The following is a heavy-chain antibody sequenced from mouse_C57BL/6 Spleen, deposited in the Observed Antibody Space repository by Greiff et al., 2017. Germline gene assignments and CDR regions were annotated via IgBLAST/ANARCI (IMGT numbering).Heavy chain of an antibody. CDR3: TRFTTVVAPYAMDY. Sequence: QVQLQQSGAELVRPGASVTLSCKASGYTFTDYEMHWVKQTPVHGLEWIGAIDPETGGTAYNQKFKGKAILTADKSSSTAYMELRSLTSEDAAVYYCTRFTTVVAPYAMDYGGQGTSVTVSS. CDR1: GYTFTDYE. V-gene: IGHV1-15*01. J-gene: IGHJ4*01. CDR2: IDPETGGT. D-gene: IGHD1-1*01.